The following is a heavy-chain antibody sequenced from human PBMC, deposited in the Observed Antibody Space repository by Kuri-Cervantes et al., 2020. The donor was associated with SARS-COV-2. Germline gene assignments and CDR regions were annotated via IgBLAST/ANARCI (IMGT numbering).Heavy chain of an antibody. CDR1: GGSISSSSYY. V-gene: IGHV4-39*02. D-gene: IGHD2-15*01. CDR2: IYSSGST. Sequence: GSLRLSCTVSGGSISSSSYYWGWIRQPPGKGLEWIGSIYSSGSTYYNPSLKSRVTISLETSKNQFSLKLSSMTAADTAVYYCARERSTLLSFDYWGQGTLVTVSS. CDR3: ARERSTLLSFDY. J-gene: IGHJ4*02.